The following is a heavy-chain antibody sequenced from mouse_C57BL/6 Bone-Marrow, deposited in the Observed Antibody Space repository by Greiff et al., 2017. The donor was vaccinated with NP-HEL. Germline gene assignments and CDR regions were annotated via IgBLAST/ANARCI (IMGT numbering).Heavy chain of an antibody. CDR1: GYTFTSYW. CDR2: IDPSDSYT. Sequence: QVQLQQPGAELVMPGASVKLSCKASGYTFTSYWMHWVKQRPGQGLEWIGEIDPSDSYTNYNQKFKGKSTLTVDKSSSTAYMQLSSLTSEDSAVYYWARWRYYGSSYDYFDYWGQGTTLTVSS. V-gene: IGHV1-69*01. D-gene: IGHD1-1*01. CDR3: ARWRYYGSSYDYFDY. J-gene: IGHJ2*01.